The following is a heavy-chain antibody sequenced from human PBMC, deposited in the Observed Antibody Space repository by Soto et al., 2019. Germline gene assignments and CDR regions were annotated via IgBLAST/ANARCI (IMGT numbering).Heavy chain of an antibody. CDR1: GGSISSGGYY. CDR2: IYYSGST. D-gene: IGHD4-17*01. CDR3: ASHGDRDDAVDI. J-gene: IGHJ3*02. Sequence: QVQLQESGPGLVKPSQTLSLTCTVSGGSISSGGYYWSWIRQHPGKGLEWIGYIYYSGSTYYNPSLKRRXXLXVXTSKNQFSLKLSSVTAADTAVYYCASHGDRDDAVDIWGQGTMVTVSS. V-gene: IGHV4-31*03.